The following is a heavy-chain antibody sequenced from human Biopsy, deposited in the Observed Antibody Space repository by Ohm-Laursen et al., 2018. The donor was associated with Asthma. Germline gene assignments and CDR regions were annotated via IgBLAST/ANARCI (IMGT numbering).Heavy chain of an antibody. CDR1: GYTFNSAS. D-gene: IGHD3-10*01. CDR2: ISVYNGNT. V-gene: IGHV1-18*01. Sequence: ASVKVSCKTSGYTFNSASITWVRQAPGQGLEWMGWISVYNGNTKVAQKLQDRVTMITDTPTSTAYMELRSLRSDDTAVYFCARAVDYSHYYGIDVWGQGTTVTVS. CDR3: ARAVDYSHYYGIDV. J-gene: IGHJ6*02.